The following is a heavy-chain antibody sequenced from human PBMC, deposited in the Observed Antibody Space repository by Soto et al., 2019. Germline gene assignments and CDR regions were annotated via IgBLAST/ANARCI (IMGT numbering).Heavy chain of an antibody. CDR1: GGTFSSYA. CDR2: IIPIFGTA. D-gene: IGHD2-2*02. CDR3: ARGGYCSSTSCYRNYGMDV. V-gene: IGHV1-69*06. J-gene: IGHJ6*02. Sequence: QVQLVQSGAEVKTPGSSVKVSCKASGGTFSSYAISWVRQAPGQGLEWMGGIIPIFGTANYAQKFQGRVTMTADKSTSTAYMELSRLRSEDTGVYYCARGGYCSSTSCYRNYGMDVWGQGTTVTVSS.